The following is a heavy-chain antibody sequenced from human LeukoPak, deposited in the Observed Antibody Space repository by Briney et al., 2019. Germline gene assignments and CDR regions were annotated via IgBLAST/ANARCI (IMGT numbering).Heavy chain of an antibody. CDR3: ARGLDCSSTSCYIDWFDP. CDR1: GYTFTGYY. V-gene: IGHV1-2*02. Sequence: GASVKVSCKASGYTFTGYYMHWVRQAPGQGLEWMGWINPNSGGTNYAQKFQGRVTITRNTSISTAYMELSSLRSEDTAVYYCARGLDCSSTSCYIDWFDPWGQGTLVTVSS. D-gene: IGHD2-2*02. J-gene: IGHJ5*02. CDR2: INPNSGGT.